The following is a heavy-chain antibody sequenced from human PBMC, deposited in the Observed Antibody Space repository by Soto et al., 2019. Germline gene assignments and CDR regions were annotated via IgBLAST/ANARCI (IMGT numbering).Heavy chain of an antibody. Sequence: EQLVESGGGLVQPGGSLRLSCAASGFSFSTHYMTWVRQAPGKGLEWISSINRDSSLIYYADSVRGRFTISRDNVQNSLCLQMNSLRADDTAVYFCLNGDYYVGQGTLVTVSS. CDR2: INRDSSLI. D-gene: IGHD4-17*01. CDR1: GFSFSTHY. J-gene: IGHJ4*02. CDR3: LNGDYY. V-gene: IGHV3-48*01.